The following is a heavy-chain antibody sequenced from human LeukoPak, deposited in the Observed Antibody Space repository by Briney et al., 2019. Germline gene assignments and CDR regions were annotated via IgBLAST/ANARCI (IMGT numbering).Heavy chain of an antibody. CDR2: INVGNGNT. V-gene: IGHV1-3*01. Sequence: GASVKVSCKASGYTFTRNAMHWVRQAPGQRLEWMGWINVGNGNTKYSQKFQGRVTITRDTSASTVYMDLRSLRPEDTAIYYCARDPAHRGYDPQNSYYGMDVWGKGTTVTVSS. CDR1: GYTFTRNA. J-gene: IGHJ6*04. CDR3: ARDPAHRGYDPQNSYYGMDV. D-gene: IGHD5-12*01.